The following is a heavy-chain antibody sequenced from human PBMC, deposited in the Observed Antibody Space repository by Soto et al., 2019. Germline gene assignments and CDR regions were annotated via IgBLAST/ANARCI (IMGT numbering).Heavy chain of an antibody. J-gene: IGHJ6*02. D-gene: IGHD1-1*01. CDR2: ISSSSSYI. Sequence: GGSLRLSCATSGFTFSSYSMNWVRQAPGKGLEWVSSISSSSSYIYYADSVKGRFTISRDNAKNSLYLQMNSLRAEDTAVYYCATVRKGLEPPFSIVDYYGMDVWGQGTTVTVSS. CDR1: GFTFSSYS. CDR3: ATVRKGLEPPFSIVDYYGMDV. V-gene: IGHV3-21*01.